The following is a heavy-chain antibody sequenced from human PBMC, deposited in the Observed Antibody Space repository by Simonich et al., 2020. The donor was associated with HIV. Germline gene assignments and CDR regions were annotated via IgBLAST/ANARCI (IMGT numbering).Heavy chain of an antibody. CDR1: GGSIKNYY. Sequence: QVLLQESGPGVVKPSETLSLTCSVAGGSIKNYYWSWIRQPPGKGLEWIGCMYYSGSTYYSPSLKSRVTISLDTSKNQFSLKVNSVTAADTAVYYCASTVDTAIDYWGQGILVTVSS. D-gene: IGHD5-18*01. V-gene: IGHV4-59*08. CDR2: MYYSGST. CDR3: ASTVDTAIDY. J-gene: IGHJ4*02.